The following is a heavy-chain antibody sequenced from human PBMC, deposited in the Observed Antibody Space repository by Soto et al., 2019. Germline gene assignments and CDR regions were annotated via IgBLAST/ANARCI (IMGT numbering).Heavy chain of an antibody. CDR3: AMVDVYVTPSPQDV. D-gene: IGHD3-16*01. Sequence: QVQLVQSGAEVKNPGASVKVSCKASGYRFTSYGIGWVPQAPGQGLEWMGWINAYNGNTNYAQNLQGRVTLTTDTSTSTGYMERRSLRSNDTAVYYCAMVDVYVTPSPQDVWGQGTTVTVSS. J-gene: IGHJ6*02. V-gene: IGHV1-18*01. CDR1: GYRFTSYG. CDR2: INAYNGNT.